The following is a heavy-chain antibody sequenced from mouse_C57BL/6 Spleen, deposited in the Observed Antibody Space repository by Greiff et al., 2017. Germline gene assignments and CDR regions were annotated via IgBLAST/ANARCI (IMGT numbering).Heavy chain of an antibody. CDR3: ARWGTTVVAPYFDY. CDR1: GFTFTDYY. D-gene: IGHD1-1*01. CDR2: IRNKANGYTT. V-gene: IGHV7-3*01. Sequence: EVQRVESGGGLVQPGGSLSLSCAASGFTFTDYYMSWVRQPPGKALEWLGFIRNKANGYTTEYSASVKGRFTISRDNSQSILYLQMNALRAEDSATYYCARWGTTVVAPYFDYWGQGTTLTVSS. J-gene: IGHJ2*01.